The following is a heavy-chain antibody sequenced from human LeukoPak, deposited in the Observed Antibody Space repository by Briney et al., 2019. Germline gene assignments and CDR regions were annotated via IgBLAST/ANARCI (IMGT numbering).Heavy chain of an antibody. Sequence: SETLSLTCTVSGGSISSYYWSWIRQPPGKGLEWIGYIYYSGSTNYNPSLKSRVTISVDRSKNQFSLKLSSVTAADTAVYYCASSTFYDILTGNYYFDYWGQGALVTVSS. CDR1: GGSISSYY. D-gene: IGHD3-9*01. V-gene: IGHV4-59*12. CDR3: ASSTFYDILTGNYYFDY. CDR2: IYYSGST. J-gene: IGHJ4*02.